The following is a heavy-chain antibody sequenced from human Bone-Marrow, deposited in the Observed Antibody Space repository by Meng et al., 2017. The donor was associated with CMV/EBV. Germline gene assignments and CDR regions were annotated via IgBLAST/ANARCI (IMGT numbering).Heavy chain of an antibody. CDR1: FTFSGDG. Sequence: FTFSGDGMHWVRQAPGKGLEWVAVISYDGSNKYYADSVKGRFTISRDNSKNTLYLQMNSLRAEDTAVYYCAKDRRGYCSGGSCYSWDYWGQGTLVTVSS. V-gene: IGHV3-30*18. CDR3: AKDRRGYCSGGSCYSWDY. CDR2: ISYDGSNK. J-gene: IGHJ4*02. D-gene: IGHD2-15*01.